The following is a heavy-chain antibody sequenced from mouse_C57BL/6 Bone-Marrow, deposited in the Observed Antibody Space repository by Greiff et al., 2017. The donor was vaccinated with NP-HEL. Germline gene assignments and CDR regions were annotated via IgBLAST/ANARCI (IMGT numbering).Heavy chain of an antibody. D-gene: IGHD1-1*01. CDR3: ARTDLNGPYYFDY. J-gene: IGHJ2*01. CDR1: GYTFTDYY. CDR2: INPNNGGT. V-gene: IGHV1-26*01. Sequence: EVQLQQSGPELVKPGASVKISCKASGYTFTDYYMNWVKQSHGKSLEWIGDINPNNGGTSYNQKFKGKATLTVDKSSSTAYMELRSLTSEDSAVYYCARTDLNGPYYFDYWGQGTTLTVSS.